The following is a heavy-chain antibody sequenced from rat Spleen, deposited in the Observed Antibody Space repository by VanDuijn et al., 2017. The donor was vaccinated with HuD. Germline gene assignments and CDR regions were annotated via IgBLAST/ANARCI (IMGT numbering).Heavy chain of an antibody. D-gene: IGHD1-2*01. V-gene: IGHV5-7*01. J-gene: IGHJ2*01. CDR2: ISYDGSST. CDR1: GFTFSDYY. Sequence: EVQLVESGGGLVRPGRSLKLSCAASGFTFSDYYMAWVRQAPTKGLEWVATISYDGSSTYYRDSVKGRFTISRDNAKSTLYLQMDSLRSEDTATYYCASSYSSYVFDYWGQGVMVTVSS. CDR3: ASSYSSYVFDY.